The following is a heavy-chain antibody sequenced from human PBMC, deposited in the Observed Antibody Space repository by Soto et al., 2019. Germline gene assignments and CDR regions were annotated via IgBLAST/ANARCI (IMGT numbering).Heavy chain of an antibody. V-gene: IGHV4-59*08. J-gene: IGHJ4*02. Sequence: PSETLSLTCTVSGGSISSYYWSWIRQPPGKGLEWIGYIYYSGSTNYNPSLKSRVTISVDTSKNQFSLKLSSVTAADTAVYYCARGVPAAALWSHDYWGQGTLVTVSS. CDR2: IYYSGST. CDR3: ARGVPAAALWSHDY. CDR1: GGSISSYY. D-gene: IGHD2-2*01.